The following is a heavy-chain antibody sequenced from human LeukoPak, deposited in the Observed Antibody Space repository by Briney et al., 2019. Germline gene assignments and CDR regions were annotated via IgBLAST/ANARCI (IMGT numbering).Heavy chain of an antibody. Sequence: GASVKVSCKAAGYTFGNYGIKWVRQAPGQGLEWMGWISAYNGNTNYAQKVQGRVTMTTDTSTSTAYMELRSLRSDDTAVYYCARGLQENLAWLTAFSAFDIWGQGTMVTVSS. CDR1: GYTFGNYG. V-gene: IGHV1-18*01. J-gene: IGHJ3*02. CDR3: ARGLQENLAWLTAFSAFDI. D-gene: IGHD6-19*01. CDR2: ISAYNGNT.